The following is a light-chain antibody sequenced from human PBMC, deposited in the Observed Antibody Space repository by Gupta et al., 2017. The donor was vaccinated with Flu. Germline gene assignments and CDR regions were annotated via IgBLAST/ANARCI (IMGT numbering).Light chain of an antibody. V-gene: IGLV2-14*01. CDR1: GTDIGGYKY. J-gene: IGLJ3*02. CDR2: EVS. Sequence: QPPLPQPAPLSGSPGPPITIPCTGTGTDIGGYKYVSWYQQNPGKAPKLMVYEVSNRPSGVSDRFSGSKSGNTASLTISGLQGEDEADYYCVSYTRSNTWVFGGGTKLTVL. CDR3: VSYTRSNTWV.